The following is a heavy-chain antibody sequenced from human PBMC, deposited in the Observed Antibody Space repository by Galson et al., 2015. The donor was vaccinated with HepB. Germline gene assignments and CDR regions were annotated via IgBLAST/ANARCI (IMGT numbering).Heavy chain of an antibody. Sequence: SLRLSCAASGFIFSSYSMNWVRQTPGKGLEWVAYITSSSSRIHYAGFVKGRFTISRDNAENSLYLEMNSLRGEDTAVYYCTRDPHALDFWGQGTLVTVSS. CDR2: ITSSSSRI. V-gene: IGHV3-48*01. D-gene: IGHD2-8*01. J-gene: IGHJ4*02. CDR1: GFIFSSYS. CDR3: TRDPHALDF.